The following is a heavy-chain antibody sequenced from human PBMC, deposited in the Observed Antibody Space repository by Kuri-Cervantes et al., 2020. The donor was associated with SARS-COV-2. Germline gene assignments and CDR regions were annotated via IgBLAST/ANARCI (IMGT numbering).Heavy chain of an antibody. D-gene: IGHD4-23*01. CDR1: GFTFSSYS. Sequence: GGSLRLSCAASGFTFSSYSMNWVRQAPGKGLEWVSYISSSSSTIYYADSVKGRFTITRDNAKSSLYLLMNRLRDEDTAVYYCVQDSKYGGYSVTFDMWGQGTTVTVSS. CDR3: VQDSKYGGYSVTFDM. CDR2: ISSSSSTI. V-gene: IGHV3-48*02. J-gene: IGHJ3*02.